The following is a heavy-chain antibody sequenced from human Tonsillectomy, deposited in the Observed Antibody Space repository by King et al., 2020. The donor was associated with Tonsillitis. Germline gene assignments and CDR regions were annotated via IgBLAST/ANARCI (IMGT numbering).Heavy chain of an antibody. J-gene: IGHJ4*02. Sequence: VQLVESGAEVKKPGSSVKVSCKSSGGTFSSYAINWVRQAPGQGLEWLGRIIPFLGIATYAQKFQGRVTITADTSTNTAYMELNSLRSEDAAVYYCARSRDGNNWPAVRPFDYWGQGTLVTVSS. V-gene: IGHV1-69*09. D-gene: IGHD5-24*01. CDR1: GGTFSSYA. CDR2: IIPFLGIA. CDR3: ARSRDGNNWPAVRPFDY.